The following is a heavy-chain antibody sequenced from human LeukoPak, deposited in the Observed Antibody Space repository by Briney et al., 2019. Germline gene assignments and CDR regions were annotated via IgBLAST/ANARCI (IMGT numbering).Heavy chain of an antibody. CDR3: AKAPVTTCSGAYCYPFDY. Sequence: PGGSLRLSCAASGFTLSIYAMSWVRHAPGKGREWVSAIRVSGNTYHADSVKGRFTIPRDSSKNTLYLQMNRLRAEDAAVYYCAKAPVTTCSGAYCYPFDYWGQGTLVTVSS. CDR2: IRVSGNT. V-gene: IGHV3-23*01. CDR1: GFTLSIYA. D-gene: IGHD2-21*01. J-gene: IGHJ4*02.